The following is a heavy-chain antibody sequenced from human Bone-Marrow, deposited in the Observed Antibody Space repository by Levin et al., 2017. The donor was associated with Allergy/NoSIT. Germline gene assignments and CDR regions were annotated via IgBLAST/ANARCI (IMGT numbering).Heavy chain of an antibody. CDR2: ISSTGYST. CDR3: AREWCSSTTCKFYYYGLDL. Sequence: GGSLRLSCAASGFTFGNYAVSWVRQAKGEGLEWVSTISSTGYSTYQADSVKGRFTLYRDNSKNTVSLHMNSLRAEDTAVYFCAREWCSSTTCKFYYYGLDLWGQGTTVTVSS. V-gene: IGHV3-23*01. J-gene: IGHJ6*02. D-gene: IGHD2-2*01. CDR1: GFTFGNYA.